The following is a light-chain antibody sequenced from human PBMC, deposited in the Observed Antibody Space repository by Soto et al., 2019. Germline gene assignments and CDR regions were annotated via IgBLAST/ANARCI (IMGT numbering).Light chain of an antibody. CDR1: QSISSW. J-gene: IGKJ1*01. CDR2: KAS. Sequence: DIQMTQSPSTLSASVGDRVTITCRASQSISSWLAWYQQKPGKAPKLLIYKASTLQSGVPSRFSGSGSGTAFTLTISSLHPDDFATYYCQHYSSHSRAFGQGTKVEI. V-gene: IGKV1-5*03. CDR3: QHYSSHSRA.